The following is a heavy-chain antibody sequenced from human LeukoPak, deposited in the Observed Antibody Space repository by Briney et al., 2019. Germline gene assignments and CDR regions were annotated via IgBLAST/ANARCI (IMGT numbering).Heavy chain of an antibody. D-gene: IGHD4/OR15-4a*01. CDR1: GGSFSGYY. J-gene: IGHJ4*02. V-gene: IGHV4-34*01. Sequence: SETLSLTCAVYGGSFSGYYWGWIRQPPGKGLEWIGEINHSGSTNYNPSLKSRVTISVDTSKNQFSLNLSSVTAADTAVYHCARHSRGANSPFASWGQGTLVTASS. CDR2: INHSGST. CDR3: ARHSRGANSPFAS.